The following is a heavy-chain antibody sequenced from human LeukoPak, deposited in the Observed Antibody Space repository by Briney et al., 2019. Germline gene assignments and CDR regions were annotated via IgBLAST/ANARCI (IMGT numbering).Heavy chain of an antibody. Sequence: GGSLRLSCAASGFTFSSYSMNWVRRAPGKGLEWVSSISSSSSYIYYADSVKGRFTISRDNAKNSLYLQMNSLRAEDTAVYYCARDLVGTTVTTAFDYWGQGTLVTVSS. CDR2: ISSSSSYI. J-gene: IGHJ4*02. CDR3: ARDLVGTTVTTAFDY. CDR1: GFTFSSYS. V-gene: IGHV3-21*01. D-gene: IGHD4-17*01.